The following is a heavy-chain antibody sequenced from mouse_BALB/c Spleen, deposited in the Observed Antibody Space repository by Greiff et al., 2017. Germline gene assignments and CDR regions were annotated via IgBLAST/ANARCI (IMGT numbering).Heavy chain of an antibody. J-gene: IGHJ4*01. CDR1: GYTFTSYW. V-gene: IGHV1-7*01. CDR3: ARSRYGNYDYAMDY. D-gene: IGHD2-10*02. Sequence: VQLQQSGAELAKPGASVKMSCKASGYTFTSYWMHWVKQRPGQGLEWIGYINPSTGYTEYNQKFKDKATLTADKSSSTAYMQLSSLTSEDSAVYYCARSRYGNYDYAMDYWGQGTSVTVSS. CDR2: INPSTGYT.